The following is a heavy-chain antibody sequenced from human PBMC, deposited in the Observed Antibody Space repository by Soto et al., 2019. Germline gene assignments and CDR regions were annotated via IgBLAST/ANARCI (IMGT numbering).Heavy chain of an antibody. V-gene: IGHV3-23*01. CDR2: ISGSGGST. D-gene: IGHD2-2*02. J-gene: IGHJ4*02. CDR3: AKDLGCSSTSCYSGSVGRFFDY. Sequence: PGGSLRLSCAASGFTFSSYAMSWVRQAPGKGLEWVSAISGSGGSTYYADSVKGRFTISRDNSKNTLYLQMNSLRAEDTAVYYCAKDLGCSSTSCYSGSVGRFFDYWGQGTLVPVSS. CDR1: GFTFSSYA.